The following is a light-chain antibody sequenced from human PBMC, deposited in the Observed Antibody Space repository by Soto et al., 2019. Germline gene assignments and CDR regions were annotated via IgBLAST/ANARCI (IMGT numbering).Light chain of an antibody. Sequence: QSALTQPASVSGSPGQSITISCTGTSSDVGKYNFVSWYQQHPGKAPKLMIYEANKRPSGVSNRLSGSKSGNTASLTISGLQAEDEADYFCCSYAGISTHVIFGGGTKVTVL. CDR3: CSYAGISTHVI. V-gene: IGLV2-23*01. J-gene: IGLJ2*01. CDR1: SSDVGKYNF. CDR2: EAN.